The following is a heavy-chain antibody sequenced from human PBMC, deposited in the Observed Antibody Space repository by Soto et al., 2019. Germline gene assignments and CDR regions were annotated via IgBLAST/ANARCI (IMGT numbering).Heavy chain of an antibody. J-gene: IGHJ6*02. V-gene: IGHV1-69*13. CDR2: IIPIFGTA. Sequence: SVKVSCKASGGTFSSYAISWVRQAPGQGLEWVGGIIPIFGTANYAQKFQGRVTITADESTSTAYMELSSLRSEDTAVYYCARARGDIVVVPAAIFHYYYGMDVWGQGTTVTVSS. CDR3: ARARGDIVVVPAAIFHYYYGMDV. CDR1: GGTFSSYA. D-gene: IGHD2-2*02.